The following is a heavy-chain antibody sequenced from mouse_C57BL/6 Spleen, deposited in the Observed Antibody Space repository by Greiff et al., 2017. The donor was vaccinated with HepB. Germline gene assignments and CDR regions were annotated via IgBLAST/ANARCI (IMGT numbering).Heavy chain of an antibody. J-gene: IGHJ4*01. D-gene: IGHD2-2*01. CDR3: ARGGGRLRRGYYYAMDY. Sequence: VQLKQSGPELVKPGASVKIPCKASGYTFTDYNMDWVKQSHGKSLEWIGDINPNNGGTIYNQKFKGKATLTVDKSSSTAYMELRSLTSEDTAVYYCARGGGRLRRGYYYAMDYWGQGTSVTVSS. CDR2: INPNNGGT. CDR1: GYTFTDYN. V-gene: IGHV1-18*01.